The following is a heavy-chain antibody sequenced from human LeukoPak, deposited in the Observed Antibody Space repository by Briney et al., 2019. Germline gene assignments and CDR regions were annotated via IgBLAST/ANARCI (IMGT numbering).Heavy chain of an antibody. CDR3: AIDVYASETYYVGH. V-gene: IGHV4-4*07. J-gene: IGHJ4*02. CDR2: FYTTGST. CDR1: GGSISSYY. D-gene: IGHD3-10*01. Sequence: SETLSLTCAVSGGSISSYYWSWIRQPAGKGLESIGRFYTTGSTNYNPSLKSRVTISVDTARNQFSLKLSSVTAADTAVYYCAIDVYASETYYVGHWGQGILVTVSS.